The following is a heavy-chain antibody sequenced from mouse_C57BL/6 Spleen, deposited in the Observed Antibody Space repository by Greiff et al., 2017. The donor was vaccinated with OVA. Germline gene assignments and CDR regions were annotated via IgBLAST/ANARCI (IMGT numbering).Heavy chain of an antibody. J-gene: IGHJ4*01. CDR1: GYTFTSYW. D-gene: IGHD2-12*01. CDR3: ARLGYSENESAMDY. V-gene: IGHV1-64*01. Sequence: VQLQQPGAELVKPGASVKLSCKASGYTFTSYWMHWVKQRPGQGLEWIGMIHPNSGSTNYNEKFKSKATLTVDKSSSTAYMQLSSLTSEDSAVDYGARLGYSENESAMDYWGQGTSVTVSA. CDR2: IHPNSGST.